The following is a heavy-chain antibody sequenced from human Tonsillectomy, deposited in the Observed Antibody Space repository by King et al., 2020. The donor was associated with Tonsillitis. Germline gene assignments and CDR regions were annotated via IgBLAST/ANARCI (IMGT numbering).Heavy chain of an antibody. Sequence: QLVQSGAEVRNPGSSVKVSCKASGGTFSSYVISWVRQAPGQGLEWMGGIIPIVGTANYAHKFQGRVTITADESTSTAYMELSSLRSEDTAVYYCASPPAGYCSSTSCRYAFDIWGQGTMVTVSS. CDR2: IIPIVGTA. J-gene: IGHJ3*02. CDR1: GGTFSSYV. CDR3: ASPPAGYCSSTSCRYAFDI. D-gene: IGHD2-2*01. V-gene: IGHV1-69*01.